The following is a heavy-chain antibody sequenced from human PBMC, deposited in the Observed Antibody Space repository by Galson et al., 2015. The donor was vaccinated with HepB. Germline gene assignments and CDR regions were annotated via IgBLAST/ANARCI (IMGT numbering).Heavy chain of an antibody. CDR2: IRSKAKSYAT. CDR3: TRLLTGGFGIDWFDP. Sequence: SLRLSCAASGFTFSGSVMHWVRQASGKGLEWVGRIRSKAKSYATTYAASVKGRFTISRDDAKNTAYLQMNSLKTEDTAVYYCTRLLTGGFGIDWFDPWGQGTLVTVSS. CDR1: GFTFSGSV. V-gene: IGHV3-73*01. D-gene: IGHD3-10*01. J-gene: IGHJ5*02.